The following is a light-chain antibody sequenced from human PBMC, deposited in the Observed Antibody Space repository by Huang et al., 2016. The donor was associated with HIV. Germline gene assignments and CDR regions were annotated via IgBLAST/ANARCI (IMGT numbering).Light chain of an antibody. Sequence: DVQMTQSPSSLSASIGDRVNITCRASRHIGNLLNWFQQKPGRAPRLLIFSTSTLETGVPSRFSGSGSGTYFTLTINSLQPDDFATYSCQQSYTSPRVSFGPGTTVHIK. V-gene: IGKV1-39*01. CDR3: QQSYTSPRVS. CDR1: RHIGNL. CDR2: STS. J-gene: IGKJ3*01.